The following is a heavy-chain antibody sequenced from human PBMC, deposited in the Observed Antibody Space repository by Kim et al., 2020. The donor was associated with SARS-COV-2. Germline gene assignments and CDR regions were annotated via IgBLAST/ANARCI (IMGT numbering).Heavy chain of an antibody. D-gene: IGHD6-19*01. CDR3: ARARGSSGWYWFDP. Sequence: SPSFQGQVTISADKSISTAYLQWSSLKASDTAMYYCARARGSSGWYWFDPWGQGTLVTVSS. J-gene: IGHJ5*02. V-gene: IGHV5-51*01.